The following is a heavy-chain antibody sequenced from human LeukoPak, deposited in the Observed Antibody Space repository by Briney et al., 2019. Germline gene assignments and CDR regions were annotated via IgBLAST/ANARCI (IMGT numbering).Heavy chain of an antibody. V-gene: IGHV4-34*01. Sequence: KPSETLSLTCAVYGGSFSGYYWSWIRQPPGKGLEWIGEINHSGSTNYNPSLKSRVTISVDTSKNQFSLKLSSVTAADTVVYYCARHRLQQLVLRSWGQGTLVTVSS. D-gene: IGHD6-13*01. CDR2: INHSGST. CDR1: GGSFSGYY. CDR3: ARHRLQQLVLRS. J-gene: IGHJ4*02.